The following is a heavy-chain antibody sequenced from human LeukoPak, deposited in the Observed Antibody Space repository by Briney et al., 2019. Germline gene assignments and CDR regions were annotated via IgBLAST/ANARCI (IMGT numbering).Heavy chain of an antibody. CDR1: GGSISSGGYS. J-gene: IGHJ5*02. D-gene: IGHD1-1*01. Sequence: PSETLSLPCAVSGGSISSGGYSWSWIRPPPGKGLEWIGYIYHSGSTHYNTSRKSLVTISVDRSKNQFSLKLSSVTAADTAVYYCARVKTGTTGWFDPWGQGTLVTVSS. CDR2: IYHSGST. CDR3: ARVKTGTTGWFDP. V-gene: IGHV4-30-2*01.